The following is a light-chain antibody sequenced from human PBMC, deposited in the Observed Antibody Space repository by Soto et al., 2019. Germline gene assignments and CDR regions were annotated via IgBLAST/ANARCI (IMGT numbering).Light chain of an antibody. CDR2: DAS. CDR3: QQSYNTPFT. V-gene: IGKV1-39*01. Sequence: DIQMTQSPSSLSASEGDRVTITCRASQSINSYLNWYQQKSGKAPKLLIYDASALQSGVQSRFSGSGSEPEFTLTITNLQPDDFASYYCQQSYNTPFTFGPGTKVDVK. J-gene: IGKJ3*01. CDR1: QSINSY.